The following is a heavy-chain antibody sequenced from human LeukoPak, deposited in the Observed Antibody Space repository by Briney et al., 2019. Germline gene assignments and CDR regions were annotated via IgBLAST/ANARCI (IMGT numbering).Heavy chain of an antibody. CDR2: INHSGST. V-gene: IGHV4-39*07. CDR1: GGSISSSSYY. Sequence: SETLSLTCTVSGGSISSSSYYWGWIRQPPGKGLEWIGEINHSGSTNYNPSLKSRVTISVDTSKNQFSLKLSSVSAADTASYYCASAYSGYDLGAFDVWGQGTMVTVSS. D-gene: IGHD5-12*01. J-gene: IGHJ3*01. CDR3: ASAYSGYDLGAFDV.